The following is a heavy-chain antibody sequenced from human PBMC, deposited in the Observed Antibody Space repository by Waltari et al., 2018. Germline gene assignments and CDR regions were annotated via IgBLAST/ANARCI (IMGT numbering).Heavy chain of an antibody. CDR3: ASGYSSSSLDY. CDR2: ISASSTYI. CDR1: GFTFSIYN. Sequence: EVQLVESGGGLVKPGGSLRLSCAASGFTFSIYNMNWVRQAPGKVLEWGSSISASSTYIDYADSMKGRFTISRDNAKNSLYLQMNSLRAEDTAVYYCASGYSSSSLDYWGQGTLVTVSS. J-gene: IGHJ4*02. V-gene: IGHV3-21*01. D-gene: IGHD6-6*01.